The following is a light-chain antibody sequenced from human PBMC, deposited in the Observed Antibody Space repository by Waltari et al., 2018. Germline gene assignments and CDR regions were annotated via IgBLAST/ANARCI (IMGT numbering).Light chain of an antibody. CDR1: QSVRTN. V-gene: IGKV3-15*01. CDR3: QQYYVWPPIT. CDR2: GAS. Sequence: VLLTQSPASLSVSPGDTVILSCRASQSVRTNLVWYQQKAGQAPRTLIYGASTRASGVPSRFSGSVSETDFTLIISRLQSEDAAVYFCQQYYVWPPITFGGGTKLEI. J-gene: IGKJ4*01.